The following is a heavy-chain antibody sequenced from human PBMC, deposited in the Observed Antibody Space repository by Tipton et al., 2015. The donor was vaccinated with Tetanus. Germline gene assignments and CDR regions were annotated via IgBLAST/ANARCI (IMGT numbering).Heavy chain of an antibody. D-gene: IGHD3-16*01. V-gene: IGHV3-48*01. Sequence: SLRLSCAASGFTFSSYSMNWVRQAPGKGLEWVTYISSSSSTIYYADSVKGRFTISRDNAKNSLYLQMNSLRAEDTAVYYCARSHLVDHCDYWGQGTLVTVSS. CDR3: ARSHLVDHCDY. CDR1: GFTFSSYS. J-gene: IGHJ4*02. CDR2: ISSSSSTI.